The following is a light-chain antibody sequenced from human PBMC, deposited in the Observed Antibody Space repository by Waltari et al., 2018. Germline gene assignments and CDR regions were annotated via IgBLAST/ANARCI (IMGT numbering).Light chain of an antibody. CDR3: QHYYSAPVT. J-gene: IGKJ4*01. CDR1: QSVLYSSNNKNY. CDR2: WAS. V-gene: IGKV4-1*01. Sequence: DIVMTQSPDSLAVSLGERATINCKSSQSVLYSSNNKNYLAWYQQKPGQPPKLLISWASTRESGVPERFSGSGSGTDFALTISSLQAEDVAVYFCQHYYSAPVTFGGGTRVEIQ.